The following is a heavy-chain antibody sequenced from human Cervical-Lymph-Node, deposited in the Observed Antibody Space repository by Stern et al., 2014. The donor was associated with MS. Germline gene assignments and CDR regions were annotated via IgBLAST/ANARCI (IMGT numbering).Heavy chain of an antibody. CDR3: ARDARAARRDVPNDY. J-gene: IGHJ4*02. D-gene: IGHD6-6*01. CDR2: IYSGGST. V-gene: IGHV3-66*02. CDR1: GFTVGSHY. Sequence: EVQLVESGGGLVQPGGSLRLSCAASGFTVGSHYMSWVRQAPGTGLERVSIIYSGGSTYYADSVKGRFTISRDNSKNTLYLQMNSLRAEDTAVYYCARDARAARRDVPNDYWGQGTLVTVSS.